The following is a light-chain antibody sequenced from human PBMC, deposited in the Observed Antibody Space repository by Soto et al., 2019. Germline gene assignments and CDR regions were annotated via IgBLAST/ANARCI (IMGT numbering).Light chain of an antibody. CDR2: RNN. CDR1: SPNIGSNF. V-gene: IGLV1-47*01. Sequence: QSVLTQPPSASGTPGQRVAISCSGSSPNIGSNFAYWYQHFPGTAPKLLILRNNQRPSGVPDRFSASKSGTSASLSISGLRPEDEADYYCAAWDDSLKSVVVGGGTKLTV. J-gene: IGLJ2*01. CDR3: AAWDDSLKSVV.